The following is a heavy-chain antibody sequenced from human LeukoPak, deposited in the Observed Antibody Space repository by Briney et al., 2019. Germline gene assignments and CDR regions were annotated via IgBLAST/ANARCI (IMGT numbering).Heavy chain of an antibody. V-gene: IGHV3-30-3*01. J-gene: IGHJ4*02. CDR2: ISYDGSNK. CDR1: GFTFSSYA. D-gene: IGHD4-23*01. Sequence: PGGSLRLSCAASGFTFSSYAMHWVRQAPGKGLEWVAVISYDGSNKYYADSVKGRFTISRDNSKNTLYLQMNSLRAEDTAVYYCARARWYSFDYWGQGTLVTVSS. CDR3: ARARWYSFDY.